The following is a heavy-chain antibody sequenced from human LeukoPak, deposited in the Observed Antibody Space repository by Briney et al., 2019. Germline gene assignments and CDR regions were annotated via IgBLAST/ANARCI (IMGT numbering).Heavy chain of an antibody. CDR3: ARDYIAVAGTDYYCYYGMDV. J-gene: IGHJ6*02. V-gene: IGHV4-4*07. CDR1: VGPLRNYH. Sequence: SETLFLTCSVPVGPLRNYHWSWIPQPTAKVLERIGRIYTSGSANYNPILTSRVTMSVDPSKNQFSLKLSSVTAADTAVYYCARDYIAVAGTDYYCYYGMDVWGQGTTVTVSS. CDR2: IYTSGSA. D-gene: IGHD6-19*01.